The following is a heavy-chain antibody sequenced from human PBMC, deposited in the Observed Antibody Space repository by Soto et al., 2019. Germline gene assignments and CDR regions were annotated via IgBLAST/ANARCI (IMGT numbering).Heavy chain of an antibody. D-gene: IGHD2-15*01. CDR3: AKRRGAGGHFDY. Sequence: EVQLLESGGGLVQPAGSLRLSCAASGFTFTSYAMGWVRQAPGKGLECVSVVSRGGSTHYADSVTGRFIVSRDNSKNTVSLQMNSLRADDTAVYYCAKRRGAGGHFDYWGQGALVTVSS. CDR1: GFTFTSYA. J-gene: IGHJ4*02. CDR2: VSRGGST. V-gene: IGHV3-23*01.